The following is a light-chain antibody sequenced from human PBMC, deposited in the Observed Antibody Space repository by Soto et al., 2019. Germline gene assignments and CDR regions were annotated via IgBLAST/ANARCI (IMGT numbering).Light chain of an antibody. V-gene: IGKV4-1*01. J-gene: IGKJ1*01. CDR3: QQYYTTPRT. Sequence: DIVMTQSPDSLAVSLGERATINCKSSQSILYSSNNKNHLAWYQQKPGQPPKLLIYWAPTRESGVPDRFSGSGSGTDFTLTISSLQAEDVAVYYCQQYYTTPRTFGQGTKVDIK. CDR2: WAP. CDR1: QSILYSSNNKNH.